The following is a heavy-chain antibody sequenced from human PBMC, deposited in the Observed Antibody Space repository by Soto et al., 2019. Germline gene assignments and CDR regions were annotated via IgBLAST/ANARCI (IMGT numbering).Heavy chain of an antibody. CDR2: IGTSSSYI. CDR3: ARDSVRDYLYYYYSMDV. J-gene: IGHJ6*02. D-gene: IGHD4-17*01. V-gene: IGHV3-21*01. CDR1: GVTFSSYT. Sequence: GGSLRLSXAASGVTFSSYTMNWVRQAPGRGLEWVSSIGTSSSYIYYADSVKGRFTISRDNAKNSLFLQMNSLRADDTAVYYCARDSVRDYLYYYYSMDVWGQGTTVTVS.